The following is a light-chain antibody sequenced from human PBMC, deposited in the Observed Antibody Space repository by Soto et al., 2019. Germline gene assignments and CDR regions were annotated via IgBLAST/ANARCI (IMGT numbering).Light chain of an antibody. V-gene: IGKV3-20*01. CDR1: QSVSSSY. CDR2: GAS. Sequence: IVLSQSPCTLSLYQGERATLSCRASQSVSSSYLAWYQQKPGQAPRLLIYGASSRATGIPDRFSGSGSGTDFTLTISRLEPEDFAVYYCQQYGSSPLTFGGGTKVDIK. CDR3: QQYGSSPLT. J-gene: IGKJ4*01.